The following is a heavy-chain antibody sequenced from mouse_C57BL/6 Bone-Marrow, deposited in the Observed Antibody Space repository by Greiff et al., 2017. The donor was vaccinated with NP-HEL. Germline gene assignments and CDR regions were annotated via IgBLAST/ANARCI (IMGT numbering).Heavy chain of an antibody. Sequence: EVQLQQSGPELVKPGASVKISCKASGYTFTDYYMNWVKQSHGKSLEWIGDINPNNGGTSYNQKFKGKATLTVDKSSSTAYMELRSLTSEDSAVYYCARNYDYGGDYWGQGTSVTVSS. CDR1: GYTFTDYY. CDR3: ARNYDYGGDY. D-gene: IGHD2-4*01. V-gene: IGHV1-26*01. CDR2: INPNNGGT. J-gene: IGHJ4*01.